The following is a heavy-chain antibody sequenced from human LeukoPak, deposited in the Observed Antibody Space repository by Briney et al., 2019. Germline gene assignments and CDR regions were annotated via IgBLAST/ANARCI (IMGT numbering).Heavy chain of an antibody. V-gene: IGHV1-69*13. CDR2: IIPIFGTA. CDR1: GYTFTGYY. Sequence: SVKVSCKASGYTFTGYYMHWVRQAPGQGLEWMGGIIPIFGTANYAQKFQGRVTITADESTSTAYMELSSLRSEDTAVYYCARGRCSTSCHKDYYYMDVWGKGTTFTVSS. D-gene: IGHD2-2*02. J-gene: IGHJ6*03. CDR3: ARGRCSTSCHKDYYYMDV.